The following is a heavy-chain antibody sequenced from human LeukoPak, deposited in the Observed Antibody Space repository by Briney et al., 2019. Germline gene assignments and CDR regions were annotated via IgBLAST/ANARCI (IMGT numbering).Heavy chain of an antibody. CDR1: GFTFSSYA. J-gene: IGHJ4*02. CDR3: AREPSGYSSGWYYFDY. Sequence: GGSLRLSCAASGFTFSSYAMHWVRQAPGKGLEWVAVISYDGSNKYYADSVKGRFTISRDNSKNTLYLQMNSLRAEDTAVYYCAREPSGYSSGWYYFDYWGQGTLVTVSS. D-gene: IGHD6-19*01. CDR2: ISYDGSNK. V-gene: IGHV3-30*04.